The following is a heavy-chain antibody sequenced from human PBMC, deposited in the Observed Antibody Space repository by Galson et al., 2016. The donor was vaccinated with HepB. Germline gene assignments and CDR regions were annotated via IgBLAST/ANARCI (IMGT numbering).Heavy chain of an antibody. CDR3: ARSSFGVSNP. Sequence: SVKVSCKVSGDTLTELSMHWVRQAPGKGLEWMGGFDPESGETLYAQRFQGRVTMTTDTSTNTAYMELRSLRSDDTAMYYCARSSFGVSNPWGQGTLVTVSS. CDR2: FDPESGET. V-gene: IGHV1-24*01. J-gene: IGHJ5*02. CDR1: GDTLTELS. D-gene: IGHD3-3*01.